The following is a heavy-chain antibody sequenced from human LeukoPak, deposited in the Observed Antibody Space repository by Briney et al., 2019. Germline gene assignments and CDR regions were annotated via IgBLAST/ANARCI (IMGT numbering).Heavy chain of an antibody. CDR1: GGSFSDYY. J-gene: IGHJ4*02. Sequence: SETLSLTCAVYGGSFSDYYWSWIRQPPGKGLEWIGEINHSGSTNYNPSLKSRVTISVDTSKNQFSLKLSSVTAADTAVYYCARGRSATRTYCSSTSCPNFDYWGQGTLVTVSS. V-gene: IGHV4-34*01. CDR3: ARGRSATRTYCSSTSCPNFDY. CDR2: INHSGST. D-gene: IGHD2-2*01.